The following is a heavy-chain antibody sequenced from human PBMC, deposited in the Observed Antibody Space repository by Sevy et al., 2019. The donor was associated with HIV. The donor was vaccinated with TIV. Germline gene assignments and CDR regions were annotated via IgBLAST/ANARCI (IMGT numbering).Heavy chain of an antibody. CDR3: AKRYSGNNPFDF. Sequence: GGSLRLSCAASGFTFSSYAMTWVRQAPEKGLEWVSIISGSGGTTYYADSVKGRFTISRDNSKNTLYLQMNSLRAEDTAVYYCAKRYSGNNPFDFWGQGTLVTVSS. D-gene: IGHD5-12*01. CDR2: ISGSGGTT. J-gene: IGHJ4*02. V-gene: IGHV3-23*01. CDR1: GFTFSSYA.